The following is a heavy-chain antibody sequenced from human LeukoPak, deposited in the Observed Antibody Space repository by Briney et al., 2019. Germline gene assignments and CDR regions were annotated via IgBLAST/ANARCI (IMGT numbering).Heavy chain of an antibody. J-gene: IGHJ4*02. V-gene: IGHV4-34*01. CDR3: ARGRSSQQYYYDSSGYYYDY. CDR2: INHSGST. Sequence: SETLSLTCAVYGGSSSGYYWSWIRQPPGKGLEWIGEINHSGSTNYNPSLKSRVTISVDTSKNQFSLKLSSVTAADTAVYYCARGRSSQQYYYDSSGYYYDYWGQGTLVTVSS. D-gene: IGHD3-22*01. CDR1: GGSSSGYY.